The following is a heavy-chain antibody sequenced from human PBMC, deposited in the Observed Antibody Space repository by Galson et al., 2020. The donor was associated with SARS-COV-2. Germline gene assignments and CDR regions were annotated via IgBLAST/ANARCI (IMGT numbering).Heavy chain of an antibody. J-gene: IGHJ4*02. V-gene: IGHV3-21*01. Sequence: GESLKISCAPSGFTFSSYSMNWVRQAPGKGLEWVSSISSSSSYIYYADSVKGRITISRDNAKNSLYLQMNSLRAEDTAVYDCARGQQLGDFDYWGQRTLVTVSS. CDR1: GFTFSSYS. CDR2: ISSSSSYI. CDR3: ARGQQLGDFDY. D-gene: IGHD6-13*01.